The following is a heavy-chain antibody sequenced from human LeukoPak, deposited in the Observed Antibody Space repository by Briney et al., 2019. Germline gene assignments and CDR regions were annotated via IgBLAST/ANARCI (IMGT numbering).Heavy chain of an antibody. CDR1: GYTFTGYY. CDR2: INPNSGGT. V-gene: IGHV1-2*02. D-gene: IGHD3-3*01. Sequence: ASVKVSCKASGYTFTGYYMHRVRQAPGQGLEWMGWINPNSGGTNYAQKFQGRVTMTRDTSISTAYMHLSSLRSEDTAVYYCAREAVTIFGLVRTQTPKGPHRFDPWGQGTLVTVSS. CDR3: AREAVTIFGLVRTQTPKGPHRFDP. J-gene: IGHJ5*02.